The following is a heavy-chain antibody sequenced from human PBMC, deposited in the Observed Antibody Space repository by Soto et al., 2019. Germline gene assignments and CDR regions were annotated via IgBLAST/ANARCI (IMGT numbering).Heavy chain of an antibody. D-gene: IGHD1-26*01. CDR2: IKANTDAGTT. CDR3: VRDPSGTHYH. V-gene: IGHV3-15*01. J-gene: IGHJ5*02. Sequence: EVQLVESGGGLVKPGGSLRLSCAASGFTFSNAWMSWVRQAPGKGLEWVGRIKANTDAGTTDYGTPVKGRFTISRDDSKNTLYLRMNGLIAEDTAVYYCVRDPSGTHYHWGQGSLVTVSS. CDR1: GFTFSNAW.